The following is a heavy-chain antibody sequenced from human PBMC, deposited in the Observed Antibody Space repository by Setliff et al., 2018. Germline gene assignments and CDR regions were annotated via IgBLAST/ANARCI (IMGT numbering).Heavy chain of an antibody. J-gene: IGHJ1*01. D-gene: IGHD2-21*02. V-gene: IGHV3-48*04. Sequence: GGSLRLSCAASGFTFSSDPMNWVRQAPGKGLEWLSNIRNDGATTSYADSVKGRFTISRANAKNSLYLQMNSLRAEDMALYYCVRDSSADYYDNDYFKYWGQGALVTVSS. CDR2: IRNDGATT. CDR1: GFTFSSDP. CDR3: VRDSSADYYDNDYFKY.